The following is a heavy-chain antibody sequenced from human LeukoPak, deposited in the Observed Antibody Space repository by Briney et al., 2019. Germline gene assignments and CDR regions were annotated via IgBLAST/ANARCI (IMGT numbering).Heavy chain of an antibody. Sequence: GGSLRLSCAASGFTFSSYSMNWVRQAPGKGLEWVSAISGSGGSTYYADSVKGRFTISRDNSKNTLYLQMNSLRAEDTAVYYCAKDAYYDSSGYYEFWGQGTLVTVSS. J-gene: IGHJ4*02. CDR1: GFTFSSYS. CDR2: ISGSGGST. CDR3: AKDAYYDSSGYYEF. V-gene: IGHV3-23*01. D-gene: IGHD3-22*01.